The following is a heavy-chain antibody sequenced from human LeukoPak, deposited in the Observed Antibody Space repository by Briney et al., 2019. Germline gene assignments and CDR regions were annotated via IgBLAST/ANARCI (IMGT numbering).Heavy chain of an antibody. CDR3: ARGSVAAAGIRTRADY. CDR1: EFSVGSNY. V-gene: IGHV3-66*01. J-gene: IGHJ4*02. CDR2: IYSGGST. D-gene: IGHD6-13*01. Sequence: GGSLRLSCAASEFSVGSNYMTWVRQAPGKGLEWVSLIYSGGSTYYADSVKGRFTISRDNAKNSLYLQMNSLRAEDTAVYYCARGSVAAAGIRTRADYWGQGTLVTVSS.